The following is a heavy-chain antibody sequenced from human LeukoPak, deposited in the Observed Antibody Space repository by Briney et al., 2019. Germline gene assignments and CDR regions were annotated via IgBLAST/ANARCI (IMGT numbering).Heavy chain of an antibody. CDR3: ARDSRIAVAATTGGWFDH. Sequence: GRSLRLSCAASGFTLSSYGMHWVRQAPGKGLEWVAVIWYDGSNKYYADSVKGRFTISRDNSKNTLYLQMNSLRAEDTAVYYCARDSRIAVAATTGGWFDHWGQGTLVTVSS. CDR2: IWYDGSNK. CDR1: GFTLSSYG. J-gene: IGHJ5*02. V-gene: IGHV3-33*01. D-gene: IGHD6-19*01.